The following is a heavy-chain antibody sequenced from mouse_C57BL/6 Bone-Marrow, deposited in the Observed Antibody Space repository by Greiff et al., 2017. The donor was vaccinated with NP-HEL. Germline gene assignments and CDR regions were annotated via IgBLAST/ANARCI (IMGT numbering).Heavy chain of an antibody. CDR3: ASQTGTGYYFDY. J-gene: IGHJ2*01. CDR2: IRNKANGYTT. Sequence: EVTLVESGGGLVQPGGSLSLSCAASGFTFTDYYMSWVRQPPGKALEWLGFIRNKANGYTTEYSASVKGRFTISRDNSQSILYLQMNALRAEDSATYYCASQTGTGYYFDYWGQGTTLTVSS. D-gene: IGHD4-1*01. V-gene: IGHV7-3*01. CDR1: GFTFTDYY.